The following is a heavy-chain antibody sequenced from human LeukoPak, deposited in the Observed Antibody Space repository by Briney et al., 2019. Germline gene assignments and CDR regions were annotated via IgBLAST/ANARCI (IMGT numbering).Heavy chain of an antibody. CDR1: GFTFSSYG. Sequence: QPGGSLRLSCAASGFTFSSYGMHWVSQAPGKWMEWVAGISYDGNNKYYAESVKGRFTISRDNSKNTLYLRMNSLRAEDTAVYYCAKDWVVRGVISYWGQGTLVTVSS. J-gene: IGHJ4*02. CDR3: AKDWVVRGVISY. D-gene: IGHD3-10*01. V-gene: IGHV3-30*18. CDR2: ISYDGNNK.